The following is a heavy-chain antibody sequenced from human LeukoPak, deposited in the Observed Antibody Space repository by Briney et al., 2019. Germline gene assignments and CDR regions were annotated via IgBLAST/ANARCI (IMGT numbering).Heavy chain of an antibody. CDR1: GFTFSSYG. CDR2: ISGSGGST. D-gene: IGHD6-19*01. V-gene: IGHV3-23*01. CDR3: ARLAKRYSSGWYVGGFDP. J-gene: IGHJ5*02. Sequence: PGGTLRLSCAASGFTFSSYGMSWVRQAPGKGLEWVSAISGSGGSTYYADSVKGRFTISRDNSKNTLYLQMNSLRAEDTAVYYCARLAKRYSSGWYVGGFDPWGQGTLVTVSS.